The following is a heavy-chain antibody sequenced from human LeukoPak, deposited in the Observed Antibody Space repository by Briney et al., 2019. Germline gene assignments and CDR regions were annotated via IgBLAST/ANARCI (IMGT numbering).Heavy chain of an antibody. CDR1: GGTFSSYA. D-gene: IGHD4-17*01. CDR3: ARGGDYVPPDY. V-gene: IGHV1-69*01. CDR2: IIPIFGTA. Sequence: ASVKVSCKASGGTFSSYAISWARQAPGQGLEWMGGIIPIFGTANYAQKFQGRVTITADESTSTAYMELSSLRSEDTAVYYCARGGDYVPPDYWGQGTLVTVSS. J-gene: IGHJ4*02.